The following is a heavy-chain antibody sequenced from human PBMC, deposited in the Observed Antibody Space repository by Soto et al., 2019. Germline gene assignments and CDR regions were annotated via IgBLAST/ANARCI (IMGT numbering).Heavy chain of an antibody. CDR3: ASVSSHHAFDI. CDR1: ESTFRGYW. V-gene: IGHV3-74*01. J-gene: IGHJ3*02. Sequence: EVQLVESGGALVQPGGSLRLSCAASESTFRGYWMHWVRQAPGKGLVWVSRVNGDGSGTIYGDSVKGRFTVSRDNPKNTLLLQMNRVRVDDTAIYSCASVSSHHAFDIGGQGTMVTVSS. CDR2: VNGDGSGT.